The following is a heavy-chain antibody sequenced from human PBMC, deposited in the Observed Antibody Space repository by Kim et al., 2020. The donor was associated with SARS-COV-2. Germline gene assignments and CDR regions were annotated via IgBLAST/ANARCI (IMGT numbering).Heavy chain of an antibody. D-gene: IGHD5-18*01. J-gene: IGHJ4*02. V-gene: IGHV5-51*01. CDR2: IYPGDSDT. CDR1: GYSFTSYW. CDR3: ARRQLYSYGLMDY. Sequence: GESLKISCKGSGYSFTSYWIGWVRQIPGKGLEWMGIIYPGDSDTRYSPSFQGQVTISADKSISTAYLQWSSLKASDTAMYYCARRQLYSYGLMDYWGQGTLVTVSS.